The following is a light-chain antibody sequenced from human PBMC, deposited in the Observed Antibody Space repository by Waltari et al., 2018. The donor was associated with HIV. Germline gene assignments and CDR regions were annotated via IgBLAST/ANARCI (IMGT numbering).Light chain of an antibody. V-gene: IGLV2-14*03. Sequence: QSALTQPASVSASPGHALTISCSGTSSDISTYNFVSWYHNHPDKAPKLFFNNVDTRPSGVPRRFSGSKSGDTASLTISAIQADDEDDYFCSSYTTTNTVVFGGGTKVSVL. J-gene: IGLJ2*01. CDR2: NVD. CDR1: SSDISTYNF. CDR3: SSYTTTNTVV.